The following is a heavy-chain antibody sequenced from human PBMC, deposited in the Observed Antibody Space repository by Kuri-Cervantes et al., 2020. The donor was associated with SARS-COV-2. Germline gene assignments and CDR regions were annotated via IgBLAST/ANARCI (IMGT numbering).Heavy chain of an antibody. Sequence: ESLKISCTVSGGSISSHYWSWIRQPPGKGLEWIGYIYYSGSTNYNPSLKSRVTISVDTSKNQFSLKLSSVTAADTAVYYCATRTHYYDSSGYPLYWYFDLWGRGTLVTVSS. J-gene: IGHJ2*01. D-gene: IGHD3-22*01. CDR1: GGSISSHY. V-gene: IGHV4-59*11. CDR3: ATRTHYYDSSGYPLYWYFDL. CDR2: IYYSGST.